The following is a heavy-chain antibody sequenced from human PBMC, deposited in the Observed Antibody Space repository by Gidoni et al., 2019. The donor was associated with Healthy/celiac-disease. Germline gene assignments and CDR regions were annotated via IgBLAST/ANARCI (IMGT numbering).Heavy chain of an antibody. Sequence: EVQLVQSGAEVKKPGATVQSSCKVSGYTLPDSYMPWVQQAPGKGLERMGLVDPEDSEKIYAEKFQGRVTITADTSTDTAYMELSSLRSEDTAVYYCARARKGYYYYYYMDVWGKGTTVTVSS. CDR2: VDPEDSEK. J-gene: IGHJ6*03. CDR3: ARARKGYYYYYYMDV. V-gene: IGHV1-69-2*01. CDR1: GYTLPDSY.